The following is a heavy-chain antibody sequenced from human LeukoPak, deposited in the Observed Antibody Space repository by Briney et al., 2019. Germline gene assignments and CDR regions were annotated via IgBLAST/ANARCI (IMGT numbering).Heavy chain of an antibody. CDR3: AALSPFWSGYYFDH. CDR1: GASISTYC. D-gene: IGHD3-3*01. J-gene: IGHJ4*02. CDR2: IYSGGST. V-gene: IGHV4-59*01. Sequence: SETLSLTCTVSGASISTYCWTWIRQPPGKGLEWVGYIYSGGSTNYSPSLKSRVTISLDTSKNHFSLKLSSATAADTAVYYCAALSPFWSGYYFDHWGQGTLVTVSS.